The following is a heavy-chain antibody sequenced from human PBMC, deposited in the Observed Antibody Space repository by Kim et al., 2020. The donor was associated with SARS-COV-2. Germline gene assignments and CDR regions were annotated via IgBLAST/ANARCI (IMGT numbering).Heavy chain of an antibody. Sequence: GGSLRLSCAASGFTFGDYAMHWVRQAPGKGLEWVSGISWDSGSIDYADSVKGRFTISRDNAKNSLYLQMNSLRAEDTALYYCAKDTRARIAVAYDFDYWGQGTLVTVSS. CDR1: GFTFGDYA. CDR3: AKDTRARIAVAYDFDY. V-gene: IGHV3-9*01. D-gene: IGHD6-19*01. J-gene: IGHJ4*02. CDR2: ISWDSGSI.